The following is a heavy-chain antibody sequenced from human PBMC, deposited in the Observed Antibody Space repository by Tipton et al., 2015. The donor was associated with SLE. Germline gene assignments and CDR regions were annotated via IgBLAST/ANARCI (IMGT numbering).Heavy chain of an antibody. CDR3: ARSSYPYYFDY. D-gene: IGHD3-16*02. J-gene: IGHJ4*01. CDR1: GFTFNNYA. Sequence: GSLRLSCAASGFTFNNYAMSWVRQASGKGLEWVSAISGSGGLIYYADSVKGRFTISRDNAKNTLYLQMNSLRAEDTAVYYCARSSYPYYFDYWGHGTLVTVSS. V-gene: IGHV3-23*01. CDR2: ISGSGGLI.